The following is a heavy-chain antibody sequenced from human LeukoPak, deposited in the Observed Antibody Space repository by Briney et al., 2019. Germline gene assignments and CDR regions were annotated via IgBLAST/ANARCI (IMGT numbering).Heavy chain of an antibody. V-gene: IGHV1-69*13. CDR3: ASARSIAAAHQPYDY. J-gene: IGHJ4*02. CDR2: IIPIFGTA. Sequence: SVKVSCKASGGTFSSYAISWVRQAPGQGLEWMGGIIPIFGTANYAQKFQGRVTITADESTSTAYMELSSLRSEDTAVYYCASARSIAAAHQPYDYWGQGTLVTVSS. D-gene: IGHD6-13*01. CDR1: GGTFSSYA.